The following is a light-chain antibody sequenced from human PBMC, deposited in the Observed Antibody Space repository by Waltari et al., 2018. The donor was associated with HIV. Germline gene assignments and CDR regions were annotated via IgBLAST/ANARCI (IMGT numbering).Light chain of an antibody. Sequence: DIQMTQVPSSLSTSVGDSVTVSCRANHTMSKCLNWYQHKPGKSPNLLISSASNLHGGVPSRFGGSGSGTDFALTISSLQPEDFAVYYCQQTNSAPWTFGQGTKIDIK. J-gene: IGKJ1*01. V-gene: IGKV1-39*01. CDR3: QQTNSAPWT. CDR1: HTMSKC. CDR2: SAS.